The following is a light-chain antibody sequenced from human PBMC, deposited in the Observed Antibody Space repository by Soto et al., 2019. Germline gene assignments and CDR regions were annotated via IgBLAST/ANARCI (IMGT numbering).Light chain of an antibody. V-gene: IGKV4-1*01. CDR3: HQYINAPWT. J-gene: IGKJ1*01. Sequence: DFVMTQSPDSLAVSLGERATINGKSSQSVLYSSNNNNYLSWYQQKPGQPPKLLISWASTRESGVPDRFSGSGSGTDSTLTISSLQAEDVAIYYCHQYINAPWTFGQGTKVEIK. CDR2: WAS. CDR1: QSVLYSSNNNNY.